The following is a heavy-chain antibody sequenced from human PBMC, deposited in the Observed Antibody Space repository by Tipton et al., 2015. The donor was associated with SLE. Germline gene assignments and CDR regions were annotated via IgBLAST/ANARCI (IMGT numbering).Heavy chain of an antibody. CDR3: AKDGLGGVGATPDY. V-gene: IGHV3-23*01. CDR1: GFTFSSYA. Sequence: SLRLSCAASGFTFSSYAMSWVRQASGKGLEWVSAISGSGGSTYYADSVKGRFTISRDNSKNTLYLQMNSLRAEDTAVYYCAKDGLGGVGATPDYWGQGTLVTVSS. J-gene: IGHJ4*02. CDR2: ISGSGGST. D-gene: IGHD1-26*01.